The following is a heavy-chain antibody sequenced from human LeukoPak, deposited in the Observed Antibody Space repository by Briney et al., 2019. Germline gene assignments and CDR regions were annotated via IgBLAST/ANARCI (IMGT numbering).Heavy chain of an antibody. CDR1: GGSISTYY. CDR2: IYYSGTT. Sequence: PSETLSLTCTVSGGSISTYYWNWIRQPPGKGQERMGYIYYSGTTNSNPSLTSRVSMSVDTYKNQFSLKLSAVSAADTAVYHCARGRKYTSGYRVTELGSGYSVYWGQGTLVTVSS. V-gene: IGHV4-59*01. CDR3: ARGRKYTSGYRVTELGSGYSVY. J-gene: IGHJ4*02. D-gene: IGHD5-18*01.